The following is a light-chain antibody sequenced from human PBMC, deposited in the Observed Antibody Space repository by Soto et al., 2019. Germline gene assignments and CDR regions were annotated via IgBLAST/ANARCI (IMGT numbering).Light chain of an antibody. CDR3: QQYGSSPWT. CDR1: QSVSSSY. V-gene: IGKV3-20*01. J-gene: IGKJ1*01. Sequence: EIVLTQSPGTLSLSPGERATLSCRASQSVSSSYLAWYQQKPGQAPRLLMYGASSRATGIPDRISGSWSGTDFTLTISRLEPEDSAMYYCQQYGSSPWTFGQGTKVDI. CDR2: GAS.